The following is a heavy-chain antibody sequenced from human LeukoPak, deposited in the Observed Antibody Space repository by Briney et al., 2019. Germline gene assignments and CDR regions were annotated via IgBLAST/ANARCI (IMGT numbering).Heavy chain of an antibody. D-gene: IGHD3-10*01. V-gene: IGHV4-34*01. CDR1: GGSFSGYY. CDR3: ARSYNRVELLYY. CDR2: ISHSGSS. Sequence: SETLSLTCAVYGGSFSGYYWTWIRQPPGKGLEWIGEISHSGSSNYNPSLKSRVTMSVDTSKNQFSLRLSSVTAADTAVYYCARSYNRVELLYYWGQGTLVTVSS. J-gene: IGHJ4*02.